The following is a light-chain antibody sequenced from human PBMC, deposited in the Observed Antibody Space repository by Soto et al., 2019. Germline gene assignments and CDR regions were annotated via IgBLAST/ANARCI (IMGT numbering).Light chain of an antibody. CDR2: SAS. CDR3: QQANSFPLT. J-gene: IGKJ3*01. Sequence: DIQMTQPPSSMSASVGDRVTITCRASQGISRWLAWYHQKPGKAPNLLNYSASTLHSGVPSRFSGSGSGTDFTLTISSLQPEDFGTYYCQQANSFPLTFGPGTKVDMK. V-gene: IGKV1-12*01. CDR1: QGISRW.